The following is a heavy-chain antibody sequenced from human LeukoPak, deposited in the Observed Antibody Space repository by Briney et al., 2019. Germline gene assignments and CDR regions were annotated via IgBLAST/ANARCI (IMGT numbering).Heavy chain of an antibody. V-gene: IGHV4-34*01. D-gene: IGHD2-2*01. CDR1: GGSFSGYF. Sequence: SETLSLTCAVYGGSFSGYFWSWIRQPPRKGLEWMGEINHSGSTNYNPSLKSRVTISVDTSKNQFYLKLSSVTAADTAVYYCARGYQLPLYYYYYMDVWGKGTTVTVSS. CDR2: INHSGST. J-gene: IGHJ6*03. CDR3: ARGYQLPLYYYYYMDV.